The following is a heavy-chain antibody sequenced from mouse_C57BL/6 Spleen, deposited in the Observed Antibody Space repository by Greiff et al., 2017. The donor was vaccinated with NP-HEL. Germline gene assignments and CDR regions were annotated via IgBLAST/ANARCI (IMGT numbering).Heavy chain of an antibody. Sequence: EVHLVESGGGLVKPGGSLKLSCAASGFTFSSYAMSWVRQTPEKRLEWVATISDGGSYTYYPDNVKGRFTISRDNAKNNLYLQMSHLKSEDTAMYYCARAHYGSSYRHYFDYWGQGTTLTVSS. CDR3: ARAHYGSSYRHYFDY. CDR2: ISDGGSYT. J-gene: IGHJ2*01. CDR1: GFTFSSYA. V-gene: IGHV5-4*01. D-gene: IGHD1-1*01.